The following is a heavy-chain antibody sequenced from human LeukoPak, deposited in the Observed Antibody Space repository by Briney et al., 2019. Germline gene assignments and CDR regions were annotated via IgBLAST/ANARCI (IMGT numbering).Heavy chain of an antibody. Sequence: GRSLRLSCAASGFTFSSYGMHWVRQAPGKGLEWVAVISYDGSNKYYADSVKGRFTISRDNAKNTLYLQMNSLRAEDTAVYYCARGGYHAYYLDYWGQGSLVTVSS. CDR2: ISYDGSNK. J-gene: IGHJ4*02. CDR3: ARGGYHAYYLDY. CDR1: GFTFSSYG. V-gene: IGHV3-30*03. D-gene: IGHD5-18*01.